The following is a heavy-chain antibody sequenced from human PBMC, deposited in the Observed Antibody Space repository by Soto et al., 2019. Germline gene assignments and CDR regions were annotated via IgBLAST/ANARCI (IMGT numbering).Heavy chain of an antibody. CDR1: GGTFSSYS. CDR3: ASDLGGYCSSTSCYTTYYYYYYGMDV. Sequence: ASVKVSCKASGGTFSSYSISWVRQAPGQGLEWMGGIIPIFGTANYAQKFQGRVTITADESTSTAYMELSSLRSEDTAVYYCASDLGGYCSSTSCYTTYYYYYYGMDVWGQGTTVTVSS. J-gene: IGHJ6*02. D-gene: IGHD2-2*02. CDR2: IIPIFGTA. V-gene: IGHV1-69*13.